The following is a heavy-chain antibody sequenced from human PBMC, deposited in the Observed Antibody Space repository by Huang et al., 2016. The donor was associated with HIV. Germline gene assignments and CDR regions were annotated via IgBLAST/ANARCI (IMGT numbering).Heavy chain of an antibody. D-gene: IGHD5-18*01. J-gene: IGHJ5*02. CDR3: ARGRYGTPNA. Sequence: EVPLVESGGGLVQPGGSLRLSCAASGFTVNSNYMTWVRQAPGKGLEWVSLPYHGGKAHYADSVKGRFTIAGDISQNTVFLQMSSLRVEDTAVYYCARGRYGTPNAWGQGTLVTVSS. V-gene: IGHV3-53*01. CDR1: GFTVNSNY. CDR2: PYHGGKA.